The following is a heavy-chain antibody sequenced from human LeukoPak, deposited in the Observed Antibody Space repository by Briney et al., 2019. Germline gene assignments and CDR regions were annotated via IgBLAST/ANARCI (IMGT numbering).Heavy chain of an antibody. CDR3: ARDEITMIN. CDR2: IYYSGST. CDR1: GGSICSYD. Sequence: SETLSLTCTVSGGSICSYDWSWIRHPPWKGLEWIGYIYYSGSTNYNPSLKSRVTISVDTSKNQFSLKLSSVTAADTAVYYCARDEITMINWGQGTLVTVSS. D-gene: IGHD3-22*01. V-gene: IGHV4-59*01. J-gene: IGHJ4*02.